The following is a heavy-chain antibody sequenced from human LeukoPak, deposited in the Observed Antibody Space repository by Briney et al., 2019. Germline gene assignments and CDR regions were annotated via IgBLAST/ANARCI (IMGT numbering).Heavy chain of an antibody. CDR1: GYTCTGYY. CDR3: ARLAECSSSSCRSFDY. J-gene: IGHJ4*02. V-gene: IGHV1-2*02. CDR2: INPNSGFT. Sequence: ASVKVSCKASGYTCTGYYMHWVRQAPGQGLEWMGWINPNSGFTNYAQKFQGRVTMTRDTSISTAYMELSRLRSDDTAVYYCARLAECSSSSCRSFDYWGQGTLVTVSS. D-gene: IGHD2-2*01.